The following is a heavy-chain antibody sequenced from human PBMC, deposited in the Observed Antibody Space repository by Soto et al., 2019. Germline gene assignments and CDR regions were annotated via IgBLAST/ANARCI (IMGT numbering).Heavy chain of an antibody. CDR2: IFYSRST. CDR1: GGSVSSDSYY. J-gene: IGHJ5*02. V-gene: IGHV4-61*01. D-gene: IGHD3-10*01. CDR3: ASSPLCFGRGSGRVWFDP. Sequence: QVQLQESGPGLVKPSETLSLTCTVSGGSVSSDSYYWSWIRQPPGKGLEWIGYIFYSRSTNSNPSVKGRVPISVDQSKSQFSLKLASVTAADTAVVYCASSPLCFGRGSGRVWFDPWGQRTLVTVCS.